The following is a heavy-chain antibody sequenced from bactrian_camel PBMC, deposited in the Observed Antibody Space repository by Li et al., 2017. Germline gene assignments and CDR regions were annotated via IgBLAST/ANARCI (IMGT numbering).Heavy chain of an antibody. Sequence: HVQLVESGGGSAQPGGSLRLSCTSTTEALDSNCISWFRQAPGKKREGIAGIYTDNGRTYYADSVKGRFTISKDNGKNTLYLQMNSLKPEDTAMYYCAARRQYFYSLASLWEYDYMYWGQGTQVTVS. V-gene: IGHV3S1*01. D-gene: IGHD2*01. J-gene: IGHJ4*01. CDR2: IYTDNGRT. CDR1: TEALDSNC. CDR3: AARRQYFYSLASLWEYDYMY.